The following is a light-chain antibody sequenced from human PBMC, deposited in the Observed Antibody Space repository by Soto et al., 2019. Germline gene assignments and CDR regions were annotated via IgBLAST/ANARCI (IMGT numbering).Light chain of an antibody. CDR2: GAS. V-gene: IGKV3D-15*01. CDR3: QQYNNWPLT. J-gene: IGKJ1*01. CDR1: QSVSSN. Sequence: EIVMTQSPATLSVSPGERATLSCRASQSVSSNLAWYQQKPGQAPRLLIYGASIRATGIPARFSGSGSGTEFTLTISSLQSGDFAVYYCQQYNNWPLTFGQGTKV.